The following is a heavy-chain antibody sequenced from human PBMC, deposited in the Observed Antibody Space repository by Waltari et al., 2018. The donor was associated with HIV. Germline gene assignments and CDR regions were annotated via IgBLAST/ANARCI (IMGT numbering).Heavy chain of an antibody. Sequence: EVDLVESGGGLVKPGGSLRLSCAGSGFSFGDSSMIWVRQAPGKGLEWVSVISSGSTYAYYRDSVKGRFTVSRDNAEKTLYLQMNSLRVEDTAVYYCARAPPHTGQGYGLDVWGQGTTVTVS. CDR1: GFSFGDSS. D-gene: IGHD4-17*01. CDR3: ARAPPHTGQGYGLDV. V-gene: IGHV3-21*01. J-gene: IGHJ6*02. CDR2: ISSGSTYA.